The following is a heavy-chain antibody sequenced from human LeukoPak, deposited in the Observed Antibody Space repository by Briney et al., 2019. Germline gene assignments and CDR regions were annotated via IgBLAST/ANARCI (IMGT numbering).Heavy chain of an antibody. D-gene: IGHD3-16*01. CDR2: IWSDGSNK. Sequence: GGSLRLSCAASGFTFSDYGMHWVRQAPGKGLEWVAVIWSDGSNKYYADSVKGRFTISRDNSKNTVYLQMNSLRAEGTAVYYCANPTDLGSWGQGTLVTVPS. V-gene: IGHV3-33*06. CDR3: ANPTDLGS. CDR1: GFTFSDYG. J-gene: IGHJ5*02.